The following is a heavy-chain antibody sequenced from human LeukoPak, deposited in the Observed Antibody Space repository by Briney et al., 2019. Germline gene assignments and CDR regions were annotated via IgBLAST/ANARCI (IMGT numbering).Heavy chain of an antibody. J-gene: IGHJ4*02. Sequence: SVKVSCKASGGTFSSYAISWVRQAPGQGLEWMGGIIPIFGTANYAQKFQGRVTITADESTSTAYMELSSLRSEDTAVYYCARVPPPYYYDSSGYSYWGQGTLVTVSS. CDR1: GGTFSSYA. D-gene: IGHD3-22*01. V-gene: IGHV1-69*13. CDR3: ARVPPPYYYDSSGYSY. CDR2: IIPIFGTA.